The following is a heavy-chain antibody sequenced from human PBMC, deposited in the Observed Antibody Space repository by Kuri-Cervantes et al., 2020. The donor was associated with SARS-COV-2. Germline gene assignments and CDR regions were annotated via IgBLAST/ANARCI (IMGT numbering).Heavy chain of an antibody. D-gene: IGHD1-26*01. CDR2: IYTSGST. Sequence: SETLSLTCTVSGGSISSGSYYWSWIRQPAGKGLEWIGRIYTSGSTNYNPSLKSRVTISVDTSMNQFSLKLSSVTAADTAVYYCARGGDWFDPWGQGTLVTVSS. CDR1: GGSISSGSYY. CDR3: ARGGDWFDP. J-gene: IGHJ5*02. V-gene: IGHV4-61*02.